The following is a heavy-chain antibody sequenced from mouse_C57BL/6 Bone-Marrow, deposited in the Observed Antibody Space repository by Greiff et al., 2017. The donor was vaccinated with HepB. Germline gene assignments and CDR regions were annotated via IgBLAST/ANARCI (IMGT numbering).Heavy chain of an antibody. V-gene: IGHV1-9*01. D-gene: IGHD1-1*01. CDR2: ILPGSGST. Sequence: QVQLQQSGAELMKPGASVKLSCKATGYTFTGYWIEWVKQRPGHGLEWIGEILPGSGSTNYNEKFKGKATFTADTSSNTAYMQLSSLTTEDSAIYYCARVWFYLDYYGSSYCWYFDVWGTGTTVTVSS. CDR1: GYTFTGYW. CDR3: ARVWFYLDYYGSSYCWYFDV. J-gene: IGHJ1*03.